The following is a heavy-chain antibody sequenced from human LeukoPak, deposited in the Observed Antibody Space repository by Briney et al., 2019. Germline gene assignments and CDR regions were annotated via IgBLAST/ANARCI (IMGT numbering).Heavy chain of an antibody. Sequence: PSETLSLTCTVSGGSISTYYWSWIRQPPGKGLEWIGYIFYSGSTNYNPSLKSRVTISVDTSKNQFSLRLSSATAADTAVYYCARHLPRTDIGYAFDVWGQGTVVTVSS. CDR1: GGSISTYY. CDR2: IFYSGST. J-gene: IGHJ3*01. D-gene: IGHD2-15*01. V-gene: IGHV4-59*08. CDR3: ARHLPRTDIGYAFDV.